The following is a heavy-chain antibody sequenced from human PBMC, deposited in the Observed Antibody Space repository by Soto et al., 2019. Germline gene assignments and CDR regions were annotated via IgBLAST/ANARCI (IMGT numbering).Heavy chain of an antibody. Sequence: QVQLVESGGGVVQPGRSLRLSCAASGFTFSSYGMHWVRQAPGKGLEWVAVISYDGSNKYYADSVKGRFTISRDHSKNTLYLQMNSLRAEDTAVYYCAKLGVWGTREYGMDVWGQGTTVTVSS. CDR3: AKLGVWGTREYGMDV. D-gene: IGHD3-3*01. CDR1: GFTFSSYG. J-gene: IGHJ6*02. V-gene: IGHV3-30*18. CDR2: ISYDGSNK.